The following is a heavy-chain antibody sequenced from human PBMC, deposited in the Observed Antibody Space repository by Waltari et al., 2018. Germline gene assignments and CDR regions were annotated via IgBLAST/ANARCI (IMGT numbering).Heavy chain of an antibody. CDR2: MNPNRGNT. Sequence: QVQLVQSGPEVKQRGASVKVSCEASGYIFTDYDINWVRQAPGQGLEWRGWMNPNRGNTGYAQKFQGRVTMTMNTPTSRAYIELRDLRSDDTAVYYCTRRREFFGPDYWGQGSLVTVSA. V-gene: IGHV1-8*01. J-gene: IGHJ4*02. D-gene: IGHD3-3*01. CDR3: TRRREFFGPDY. CDR1: GYIFTDYD.